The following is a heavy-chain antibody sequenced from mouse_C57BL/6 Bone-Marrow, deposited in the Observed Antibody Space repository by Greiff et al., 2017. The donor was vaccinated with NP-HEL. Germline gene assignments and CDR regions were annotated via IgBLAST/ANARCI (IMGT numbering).Heavy chain of an antibody. J-gene: IGHJ3*01. Sequence: QVQLQQSGAELARPGASVKLSCKASGYTFTSYGISWVKQRTGQGLEWIGEIYPRSGNTYYNEKFKGKATLTADKSSSTAYMELRSLTSEDSAVYFCARSKDSSGYRAWFAYWGQGTLVTVSA. CDR3: ARSKDSSGYRAWFAY. CDR1: GYTFTSYG. D-gene: IGHD3-2*02. V-gene: IGHV1-81*01. CDR2: IYPRSGNT.